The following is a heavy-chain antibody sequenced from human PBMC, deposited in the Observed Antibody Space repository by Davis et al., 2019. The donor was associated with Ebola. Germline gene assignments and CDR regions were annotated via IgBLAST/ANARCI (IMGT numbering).Heavy chain of an antibody. CDR1: GNSLTNLW. CDR3: ASLRRTITGMDDGFDI. D-gene: IGHD2-8*02. CDR2: IYTGDSDT. J-gene: IGHJ3*02. Sequence: GESLKTSCKGSGNSLTNLWIGWVRQMPGKGLDWMGIIYTGDSDTRYSPSFRGQVTISADKSMKTAFLQWISLKASDSGMYYCASLRRTITGMDDGFDIWGQGTMVTVSS. V-gene: IGHV5-51*01.